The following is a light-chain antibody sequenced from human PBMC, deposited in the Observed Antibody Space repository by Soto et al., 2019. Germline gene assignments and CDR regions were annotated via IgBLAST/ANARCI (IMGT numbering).Light chain of an antibody. Sequence: EIVLTPSPYTLSVSPWERINLSFMASQNIFSNYLAWYQQKPGQAPRLLIYGASTRATGIADRFSGGGSGTDFTLTISRLEPEDFAVYHCQQYGRSWTFGQGTKVDIK. J-gene: IGKJ1*01. CDR3: QQYGRSWT. V-gene: IGKV3-20*01. CDR2: GAS. CDR1: QNIFSNY.